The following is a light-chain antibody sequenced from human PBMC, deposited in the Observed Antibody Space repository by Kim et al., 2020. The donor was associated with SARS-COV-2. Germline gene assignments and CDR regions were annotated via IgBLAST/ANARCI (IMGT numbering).Light chain of an antibody. J-gene: IGKJ3*01. CDR3: MQGTHWPFT. Sequence: PASISGRSSQSLVYSDGNTYLNWLQQRPGKSPRRIIYKVSNRDSGVPDRFSGSGSGTDFTLLISRVEAEDVGVYYCMQGTHWPFTFGPGTKVDIK. CDR2: KVS. CDR1: QSLVYSDGNTY. V-gene: IGKV2-30*01.